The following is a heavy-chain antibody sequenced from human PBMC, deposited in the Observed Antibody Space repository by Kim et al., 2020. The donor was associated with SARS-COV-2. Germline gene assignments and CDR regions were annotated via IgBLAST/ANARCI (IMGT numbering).Heavy chain of an antibody. Sequence: SETLSLTCTVSGGSISSSSYYWGWIRQPPGKGLEWIGSIYYSGSTYYNPSLKSRVTISVDTSKNQFSLKLSSVTAADTAVYYCARGRDGYKLGWYFDLWG. CDR2: IYYSGST. D-gene: IGHD5-12*01. CDR3: ARGRDGYKLGWYFDL. CDR1: GGSISSSSYY. J-gene: IGHJ2*01. V-gene: IGHV4-39*07.